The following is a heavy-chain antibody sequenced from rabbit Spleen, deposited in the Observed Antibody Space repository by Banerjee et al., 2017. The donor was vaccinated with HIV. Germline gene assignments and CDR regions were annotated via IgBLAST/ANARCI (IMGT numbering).Heavy chain of an antibody. CDR3: ARDSAGSSYFNL. CDR2: IDVTKHGNT. J-gene: IGHJ4*01. D-gene: IGHD8-1*01. CDR1: GFDFSRYG. Sequence: QEQLVETGGGLVQPGGSLTLSCKASGFDFSRYGMSWVRQAPGKGLEWIGYIDVTKHGNTYYATWTKGRFTISETSSTTVTLQMTSLTAADTATYFCARDSAGSSYFNLWGPGTLVTVS. V-gene: IGHV1S45*01.